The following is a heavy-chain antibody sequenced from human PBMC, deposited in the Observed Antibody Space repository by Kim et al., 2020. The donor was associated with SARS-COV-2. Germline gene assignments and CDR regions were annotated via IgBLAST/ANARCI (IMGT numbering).Heavy chain of an antibody. CDR2: T. V-gene: IGHV3-23*01. D-gene: IGHD2-15*01. Sequence: TSYSDYVKGRFTISRDTSRNTLYLQMNSLRADDTAVYYCAKGGGGYLDYWGQEPWSPSPQ. J-gene: IGHJ4*01. CDR3: AKGGGGYLDY.